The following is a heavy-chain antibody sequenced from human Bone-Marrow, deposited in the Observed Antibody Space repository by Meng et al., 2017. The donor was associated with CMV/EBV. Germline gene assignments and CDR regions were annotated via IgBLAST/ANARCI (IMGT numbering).Heavy chain of an antibody. CDR3: TTDKESGIVVVPAQADY. V-gene: IGHV3-15*01. J-gene: IGHJ4*02. D-gene: IGHD2-2*01. Sequence: GESLKISCAASGFTFSNAWMSWVRQAPGKGLEWVGRIKSKTDGGTTDYAAPVKGRFTISRDDSKNTLYLQMNSLKTEYTAVYYCTTDKESGIVVVPAQADYWGQGTLATVSS. CDR2: IKSKTDGGTT. CDR1: GFTFSNAW.